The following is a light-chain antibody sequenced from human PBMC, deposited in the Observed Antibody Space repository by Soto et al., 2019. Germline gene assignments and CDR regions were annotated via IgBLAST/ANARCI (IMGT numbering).Light chain of an antibody. CDR3: QQYYSTLTWT. CDR1: QSVLYSSNNKNY. CDR2: WAS. J-gene: IGKJ1*01. Sequence: DIVMTQSPDSLAVSLGERATINCKSSQSVLYSSNNKNYLAWYQQKPGQPPKLLIYWASTRESGVPDRFSGSGSGTDFTLTISSPQAEDVAVYYCQQYYSTLTWTFGQGTKVDIK. V-gene: IGKV4-1*01.